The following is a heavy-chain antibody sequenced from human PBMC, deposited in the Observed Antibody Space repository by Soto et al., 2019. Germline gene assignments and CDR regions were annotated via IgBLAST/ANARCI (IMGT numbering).Heavy chain of an antibody. CDR1: GDSISDSNYF. CDR2: IYYTGDT. J-gene: IGHJ2*01. D-gene: IGHD3-10*01. Sequence: QLQLQESGPGLVKPSETLSLTCTVSGDSISDSNYFWGWIRQPPGKGLEWIASIYYTGDTHYNPSLKSRVTISVDRSRNQFSLRLTSVRAADTAIYYCAAETGSGGYLDWHFALWGRGTLVTVSS. CDR3: AAETGSGGYLDWHFAL. V-gene: IGHV4-39*01.